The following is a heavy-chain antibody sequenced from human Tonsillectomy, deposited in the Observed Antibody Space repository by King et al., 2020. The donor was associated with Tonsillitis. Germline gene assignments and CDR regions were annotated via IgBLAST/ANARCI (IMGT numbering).Heavy chain of an antibody. D-gene: IGHD3-22*01. J-gene: IGHJ4*02. CDR3: ASAVDYYDSSGSYPTIPFDY. CDR1: GGSISSGSYY. Sequence: VQLQESGPGLVKPSQTLSLTCTVSGGSISSGSYYWSWILPPAGKGLELIGRIYTTGSTHYNPPLKSRVTISVDTSKNPFSLKLSSVTAADTAVYYCASAVDYYDSSGSYPTIPFDYWGQGTMVTVSS. V-gene: IGHV4-61*02. CDR2: IYTTGST.